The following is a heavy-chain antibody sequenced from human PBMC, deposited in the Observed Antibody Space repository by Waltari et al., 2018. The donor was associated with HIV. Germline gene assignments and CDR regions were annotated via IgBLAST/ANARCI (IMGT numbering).Heavy chain of an antibody. D-gene: IGHD3-10*01. Sequence: EVLLVESGGGLVQPGGSLRLSCGTSGFILSSYCMSWVRQAPGQGLEWLANIKPDGSETYYVDSVKGRFTISRDNAKNSVYLQMDSLRVEDTALYFCARDTGSQYYYYGMDVWGQGTMVSVS. CDR1: GFILSSYC. CDR2: IKPDGSET. CDR3: ARDTGSQYYYYGMDV. J-gene: IGHJ6*02. V-gene: IGHV3-7*01.